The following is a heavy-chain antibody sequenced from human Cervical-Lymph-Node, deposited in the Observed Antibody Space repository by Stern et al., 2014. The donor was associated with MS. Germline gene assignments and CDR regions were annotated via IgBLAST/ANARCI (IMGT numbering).Heavy chain of an antibody. CDR3: AKDTAGYSSSRFDY. CDR2: ISWNSGSI. D-gene: IGHD6-13*01. Sequence: EVQLEESGGGLVQPGRSLRLSCAASGFTFDDYAMHWVRQAPGKGLEWVSGISWNSGSIGYADSVKGRFTISRDNAKNSLYLQMNSLRAEDTALYYCAKDTAGYSSSRFDYWGQGTLVTVSS. CDR1: GFTFDDYA. V-gene: IGHV3-9*01. J-gene: IGHJ4*02.